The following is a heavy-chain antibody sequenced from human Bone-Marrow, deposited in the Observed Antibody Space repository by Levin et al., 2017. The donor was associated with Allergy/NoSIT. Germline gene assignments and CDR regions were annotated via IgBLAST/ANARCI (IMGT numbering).Heavy chain of an antibody. CDR1: GFAFTTHC. D-gene: IGHD1-26*01. CDR2: ISPGASEI. CDR3: ARHREGAAPS. V-gene: IGHV5-51*01. Sequence: PGESLKISCQGSGFAFTTHCFAWVRPMPGKGMEWIGIISPGASEISSRPSFAGQVAHAADKSINTAYLEWRSLNASDSDMDDCARHREGAAPSGGQGTLVTVSS. J-gene: IGHJ4*02.